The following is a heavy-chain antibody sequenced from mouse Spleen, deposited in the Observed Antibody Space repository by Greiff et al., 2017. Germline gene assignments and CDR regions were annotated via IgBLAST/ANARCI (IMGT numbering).Heavy chain of an antibody. CDR3: ARKGALTGAWFAY. CDR2: IWSGGST. J-gene: IGHJ3*01. CDR1: GFSLTSYG. V-gene: IGHV2-2*01. D-gene: IGHD1-1*01. Sequence: QVQLKESGPGLVQPSQSLSITCTVSGFSLTSYGVHWVRQSPGKGLEWLGVIWSGGSTDYNAAFISRLSISKDNSKSQVFFKMNSLQADDTAIYYCARKGALTGAWFAYWGQGTLVTVSA.